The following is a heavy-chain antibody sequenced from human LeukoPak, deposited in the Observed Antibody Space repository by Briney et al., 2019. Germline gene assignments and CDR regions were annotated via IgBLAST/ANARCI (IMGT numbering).Heavy chain of an antibody. CDR3: ARASDGDYSNYFDY. CDR2: IYYSRST. J-gene: IGHJ4*02. Sequence: SETLSLTCTVSGGSISSYYWSWIRQPPGKGLEWIGYIYYSRSTNYNPSLKSRVTISVDTSKNQFSLKLSSVTAADTAVYYCARASDGDYSNYFDYWGQGTLVTVSS. D-gene: IGHD4-17*01. CDR1: GGSISSYY. V-gene: IGHV4-59*01.